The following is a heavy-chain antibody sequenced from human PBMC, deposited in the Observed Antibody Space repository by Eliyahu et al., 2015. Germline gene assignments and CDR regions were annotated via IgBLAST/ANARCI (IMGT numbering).Heavy chain of an antibody. Sequence: EVQLVQSGAEVKKPGESXKISCXGSGYRXTSYWIGWVPQMPGXGLEWMGIIYPGDSDTRYSPSFQGQVTISADKSISTAYLQWSSLKASDTAMYYCARRRYYGSGSYYNKRWGASDYYYYMDVWGKGTTVTVSS. CDR3: ARRRYYGSGSYYNKRWGASDYYYYMDV. CDR1: GYRXTSYW. D-gene: IGHD3-10*01. V-gene: IGHV5-51*03. J-gene: IGHJ6*03. CDR2: IYPGDSDT.